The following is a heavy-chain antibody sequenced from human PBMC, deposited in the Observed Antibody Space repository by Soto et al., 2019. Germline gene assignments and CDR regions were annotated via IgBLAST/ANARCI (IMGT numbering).Heavy chain of an antibody. D-gene: IGHD3-16*01. V-gene: IGHV3-48*03. CDR1: GFTFSSYE. J-gene: IGHJ6*02. Sequence: PGGSLRLSCAASGFTFSSYEMNWVRQAPGKGLEWVSYISSSGSTIYYADSVKGRFTISRDNAKNSLYLQMNSLRAEDTAVYYCARDHVIWGYFYYYYGMDVWGQGTTVTVSS. CDR2: ISSSGSTI. CDR3: ARDHVIWGYFYYYYGMDV.